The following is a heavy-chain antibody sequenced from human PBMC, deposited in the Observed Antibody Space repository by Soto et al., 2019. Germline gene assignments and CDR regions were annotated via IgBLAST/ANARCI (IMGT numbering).Heavy chain of an antibody. CDR2: ISWNSGSI. D-gene: IGHD3-3*01. CDR3: ANAGFWSGYYSLVDY. CDR1: GFTFDDYA. J-gene: IGHJ4*02. Sequence: EVQLVESGGGLVQPGRSLRLSCAASGFTFDDYAMHWVRQAPGKGLEWVSGISWNSGSIGYADSVKGRFTISRDNAKNSLYMQMNSLRAEDTAVYYCANAGFWSGYYSLVDYWGQGTLVTVSS. V-gene: IGHV3-9*01.